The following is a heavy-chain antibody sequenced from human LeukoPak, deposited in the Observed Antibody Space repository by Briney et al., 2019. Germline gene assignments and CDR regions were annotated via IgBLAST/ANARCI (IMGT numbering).Heavy chain of an antibody. J-gene: IGHJ4*02. Sequence: SETLSLTCTVSDGSISSGSYYWSWIRQPAGKGLEWIGRIYTSGSTNYNPSLKSRVTVSVDTSKNQFSLKLSSVTAADTAVYYCASDQTTGRPFDYCGQGTLVTVSS. V-gene: IGHV4-61*02. CDR1: DGSISSGSYY. CDR3: ASDQTTGRPFDY. CDR2: IYTSGST. D-gene: IGHD4-17*01.